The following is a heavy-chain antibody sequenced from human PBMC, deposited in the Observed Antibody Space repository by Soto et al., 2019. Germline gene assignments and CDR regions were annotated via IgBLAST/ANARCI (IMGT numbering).Heavy chain of an antibody. Sequence: QVLLVQSGAEVKKPGASVKVSCKVSGYTLTELSMHWVRQAPGKGLEWMGGFDPEDGETIYAQKFQGRVTMTEDTSTDTAYMELSSLRSEDTAVYYCATDYQSDITMVRGVLDYWRQGTLVTVSS. J-gene: IGHJ4*02. V-gene: IGHV1-24*01. CDR3: ATDYQSDITMVRGVLDY. CDR1: GYTLTELS. D-gene: IGHD3-10*01. CDR2: FDPEDGET.